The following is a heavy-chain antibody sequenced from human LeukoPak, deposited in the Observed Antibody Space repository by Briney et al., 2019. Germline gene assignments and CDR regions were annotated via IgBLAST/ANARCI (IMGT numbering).Heavy chain of an antibody. V-gene: IGHV6-1*01. Sequence: SQTLSLTCAISGDSVSSNIAAWNWIRQSPERGLEWLGRTYYRSNWYYDYALSVKSRITIKSDTSKNQFSLQLNSVTPDDTAVYYCVRSMGHFDFWGQGTLVTVSS. CDR3: VRSMGHFDF. J-gene: IGHJ4*02. D-gene: IGHD1-26*01. CDR1: GDSVSSNIAA. CDR2: TYYRSNWYY.